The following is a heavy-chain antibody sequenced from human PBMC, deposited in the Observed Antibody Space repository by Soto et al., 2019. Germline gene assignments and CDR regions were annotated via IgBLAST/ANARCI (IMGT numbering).Heavy chain of an antibody. Sequence: GGSLRLSCAASGFTFSSYAMHWVRQAPGKGLEWVAVISYDGSNKYYADSVKGRFTISRDNSKNTLYLQMNSLRAEDTAVYYCAKDNTGMDLAEYFQHWGQGTLVTVSS. J-gene: IGHJ1*01. D-gene: IGHD5-18*01. CDR2: ISYDGSNK. CDR3: AKDNTGMDLAEYFQH. V-gene: IGHV3-30-3*01. CDR1: GFTFSSYA.